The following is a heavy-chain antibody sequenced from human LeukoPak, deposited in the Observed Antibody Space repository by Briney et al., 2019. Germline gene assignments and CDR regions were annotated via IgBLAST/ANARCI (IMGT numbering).Heavy chain of an antibody. CDR3: ARHWGYQLLYAPLRLFDY. V-gene: IGHV4-34*01. CDR2: INHSGST. CDR1: GGSFSGYY. Sequence: SETLSLTCAVYGGSFSGYYWSWIRQPPGKGPEWIGEINHSGSTNYNPSLKSRVTISVDTSKNQFSLKLSSVTAADTAVYYCARHWGYQLLYAPLRLFDYWGQGTLVTVSS. J-gene: IGHJ4*02. D-gene: IGHD2-2*02.